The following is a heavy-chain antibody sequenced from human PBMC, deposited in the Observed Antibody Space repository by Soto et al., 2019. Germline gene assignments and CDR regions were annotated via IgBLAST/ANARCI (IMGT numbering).Heavy chain of an antibody. V-gene: IGHV1-18*01. Sequence: GASVKVSCKASGYTFTSYGISCVRQAPGQGLEWMGWISAYNGNTNYAQKIQGRVTMTTDTSTSTAYMELRSLRSDDTAVYYCAREQNEDCGGNRFDYWGQGTLVTVSS. CDR2: ISAYNGNT. J-gene: IGHJ4*02. D-gene: IGHD4-17*01. CDR1: GYTFTSYG. CDR3: AREQNEDCGGNRFDY.